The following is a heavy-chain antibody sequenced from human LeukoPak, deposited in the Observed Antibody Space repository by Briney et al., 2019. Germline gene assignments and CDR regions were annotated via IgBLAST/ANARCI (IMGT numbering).Heavy chain of an antibody. CDR3: ANCPSPTSCYGLQLQY. CDR2: IYPSGST. V-gene: IGHV4-4*07. J-gene: IGHJ4*02. Sequence: PSETLSLTCSVSGGSISSYYWSWIRQPAGKGLQWIGRIYPSGSTNYNPSLKSRVTMSLDTSKNQFSLRLSSVTAADTAVYYCANCPSPTSCYGLQLQYWGQGTLVTVSS. D-gene: IGHD2-2*01. CDR1: GGSISSYY.